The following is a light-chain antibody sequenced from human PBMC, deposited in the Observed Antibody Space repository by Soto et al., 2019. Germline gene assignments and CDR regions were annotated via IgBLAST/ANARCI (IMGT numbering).Light chain of an antibody. J-gene: IGLJ1*01. V-gene: IGLV2-14*01. Sequence: QSVLTQPASVSGSPGQSITISCTGTSSDVGNYKYVSWYQHHPGKAPNLMIYEVSNRPSGVSNRFSGSKSGNTASLTISGLQAEDEPDYYCFSSTSSGTYVFGTGTKVTVL. CDR2: EVS. CDR3: FSSTSSGTYV. CDR1: SSDVGNYKY.